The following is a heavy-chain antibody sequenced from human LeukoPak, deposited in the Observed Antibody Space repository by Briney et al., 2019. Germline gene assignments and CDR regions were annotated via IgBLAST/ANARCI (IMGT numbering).Heavy chain of an antibody. CDR3: AKDLGWIQFGY. V-gene: IGHV3-9*01. D-gene: IGHD5-18*01. J-gene: IGHJ4*02. CDR1: GFTFDDYA. CDR2: ISWNSGRR. Sequence: GGSLRLSCVGSGFTFDDYAMHWVRQAPGKGLEWVSGISWNSGRRGYADSVKGRFTISRDNSKNTVYLQVRSLRAEDTAVYYCAKDLGWIQFGYWGQGALVTVSS.